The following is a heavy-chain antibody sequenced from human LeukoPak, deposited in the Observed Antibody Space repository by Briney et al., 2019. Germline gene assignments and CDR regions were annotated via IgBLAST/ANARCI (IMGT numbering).Heavy chain of an antibody. CDR2: ISAYNGNT. Sequence: GASVKVSCKASGGTFSSYAISWVRQAPGQGLEWMGWISAYNGNTNYAQKLQGRVTMTTDTSTSTAYMELRSLRSDDTAVYYCARELRYFDWLSGDYYYYYMDVWGKGTTVTVSS. CDR1: GGTFSSYA. CDR3: ARELRYFDWLSGDYYYYYMDV. V-gene: IGHV1-18*01. J-gene: IGHJ6*03. D-gene: IGHD3-9*01.